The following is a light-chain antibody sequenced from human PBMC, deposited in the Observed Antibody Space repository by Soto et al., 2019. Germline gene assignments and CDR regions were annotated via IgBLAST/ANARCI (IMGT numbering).Light chain of an antibody. J-gene: IGKJ1*01. CDR2: AAS. V-gene: IGKV1-27*01. CDR1: QRISNY. Sequence: DIRITQPPSSLSASVADTVTITCRASQRISNYLACYHQKPGKVPKLLIYAASTLQAGVPSRFSGSGSGTDFTLTISSLQPEDVATYYCQKYNSAPWTFGQGTKVDI. CDR3: QKYNSAPWT.